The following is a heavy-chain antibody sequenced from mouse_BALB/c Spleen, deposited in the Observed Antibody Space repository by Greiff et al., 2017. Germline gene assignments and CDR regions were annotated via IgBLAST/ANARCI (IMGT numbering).Heavy chain of an antibody. D-gene: IGHD2-12*01. CDR1: GFTFSSFG. V-gene: IGHV5-17*02. Sequence: EVKLVESGGGLVQPGGSRKLSCAASGFTFSSFGMHWVRQAPEKGLEWVAYISSGSSTIYYADTVKGRFTISRDNPKNTLFLQMTSLRSEDTAMYYCARSSYEIFFAYWGQGTLVTVSA. CDR3: ARSSYEIFFAY. J-gene: IGHJ3*01. CDR2: ISSGSSTI.